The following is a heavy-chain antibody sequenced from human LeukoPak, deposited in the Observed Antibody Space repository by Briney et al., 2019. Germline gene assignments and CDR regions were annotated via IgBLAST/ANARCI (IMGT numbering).Heavy chain of an antibody. J-gene: IGHJ4*02. V-gene: IGHV4-59*01. CDR2: IYYSGST. CDR1: GGSISSYY. CDR3: ARGVGVVASIDY. D-gene: IGHD5-12*01. Sequence: SETLSLTCTVSGGSISSYYWSWIRQPPGKGLEWIGYIYYSGSTNYNPSLKSRVTISVGTSKNQFSLKLSSVTAADTAMYYCARGVGVVASIDYWGQGTLVTVSS.